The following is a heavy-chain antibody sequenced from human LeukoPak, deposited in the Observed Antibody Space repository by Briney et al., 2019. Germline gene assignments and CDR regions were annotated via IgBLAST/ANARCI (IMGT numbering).Heavy chain of an antibody. CDR2: IKQDGSEK. J-gene: IGHJ4*02. CDR1: GFTFSSYW. CDR3: ARALNYYDSSGTPDY. Sequence: GGSLRLSCAASGFTFSSYWMNWVRQAPGKGLEWVANIKQDGSEKYYVDSVKGRFTISRDNAKNSLYLQMNSLRAEDTAVYYCARALNYYDSSGTPDYWGQGTLVTVSS. D-gene: IGHD3-22*01. V-gene: IGHV3-7*01.